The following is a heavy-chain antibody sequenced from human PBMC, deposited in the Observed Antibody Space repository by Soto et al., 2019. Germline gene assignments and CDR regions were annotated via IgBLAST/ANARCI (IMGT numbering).Heavy chain of an antibody. CDR2: IIPIFGTA. J-gene: IGHJ6*02. CDR3: ARGPYYDFWSGYFEHYYYYGMDV. Sequence: ASVKVSCKASGGTFSSYAISWVRQAPGQGLEWMGGIIPIFGTANYAQKFQGRVTITADESTSTAYMELSSLRSEDTAVYYCARGPYYDFWSGYFEHYYYYGMDVCGQGTTVTVSS. D-gene: IGHD3-3*01. CDR1: GGTFSSYA. V-gene: IGHV1-69*13.